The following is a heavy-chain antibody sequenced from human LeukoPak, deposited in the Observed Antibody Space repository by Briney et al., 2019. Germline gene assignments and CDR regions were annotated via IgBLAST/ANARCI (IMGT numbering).Heavy chain of an antibody. D-gene: IGHD3-10*01. J-gene: IGHJ3*02. CDR1: GYTFTSYD. Sequence: ASVKVSCKASGYTFTSYDINWVRQATGQGLEWMGWMNPNSGNTGYAQKFQGRVTMTRNTSISTAYMELSSLRSEDTAVYYCSRGQEVKDAFDIWGQGTMVTVSS. CDR3: SRGQEVKDAFDI. V-gene: IGHV1-8*01. CDR2: MNPNSGNT.